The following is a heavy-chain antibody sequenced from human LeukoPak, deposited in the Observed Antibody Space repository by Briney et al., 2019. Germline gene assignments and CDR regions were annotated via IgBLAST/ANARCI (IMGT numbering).Heavy chain of an antibody. D-gene: IGHD5-18*01. CDR3: ARPTAMVHNDFDY. CDR1: GFTFSSYE. V-gene: IGHV3-21*01. CDR2: ISSSSSYI. Sequence: GGSLRLSCAASGFTFSSYEMNWVRQAPGKGLEWVSSISSSSSYIYYADSVKGRFTISRDNAKNSLYLQMNSLRAEDTAVYYCARPTAMVHNDFDYWGQGTLVTVSS. J-gene: IGHJ4*02.